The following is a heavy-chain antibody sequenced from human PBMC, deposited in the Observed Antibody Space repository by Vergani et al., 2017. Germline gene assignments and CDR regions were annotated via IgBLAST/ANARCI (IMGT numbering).Heavy chain of an antibody. V-gene: IGHV3-30-3*01. CDR1: GFTFSSYA. Sequence: QVQLVESGGGVVQPGRSLRLSCAASGFTFSSYAMHWVRQAPGKGLEWVAVISYDGSNKYYADSVKGRFTISRDNSKNTLYLQMNSLRAEDTAVYYCASSGWLNGGWFDPWGQGTLVTVSS. D-gene: IGHD6-19*01. CDR2: ISYDGSNK. CDR3: ASSGWLNGGWFDP. J-gene: IGHJ5*02.